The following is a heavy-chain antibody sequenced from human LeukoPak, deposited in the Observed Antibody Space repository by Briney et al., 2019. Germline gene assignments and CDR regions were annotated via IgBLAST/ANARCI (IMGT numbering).Heavy chain of an antibody. CDR3: ARDRRSSGWYQGAAHGYFDY. V-gene: IGHV4-39*07. Sequence: SETLSPTCTVSGGSIGSSSYYWGWLRQPPGKGLEWIGGIYYSGSTYYNPSLKSRVTISVDTSKNQFSLKLSSVTAADTAVYYCARDRRSSGWYQGAAHGYFDYWGQGTLVTVSS. D-gene: IGHD6-19*01. CDR2: IYYSGST. J-gene: IGHJ4*02. CDR1: GGSIGSSSYY.